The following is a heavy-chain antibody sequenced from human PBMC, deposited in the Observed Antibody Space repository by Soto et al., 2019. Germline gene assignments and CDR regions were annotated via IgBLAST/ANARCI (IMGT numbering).Heavy chain of an antibody. V-gene: IGHV4-4*07. CDR1: GGSISSYY. Sequence: SETLSLTCTVSGGSISSYYCIWIRHPSGKGLEWIGRIYTSGSTNYNPSLKSRVTMSVDTSKNQFSLKLSSVTAADTAVYYCARVSIAAAGTAPFDIWGQGTMVTVSS. J-gene: IGHJ3*02. D-gene: IGHD6-13*01. CDR3: ARVSIAAAGTAPFDI. CDR2: IYTSGST.